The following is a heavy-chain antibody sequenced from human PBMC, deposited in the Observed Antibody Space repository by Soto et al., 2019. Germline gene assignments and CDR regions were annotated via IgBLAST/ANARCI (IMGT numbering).Heavy chain of an antibody. CDR1: GYTFTGYY. J-gene: IGHJ6*02. D-gene: IGHD2-15*01. V-gene: IGHV1-2*04. CDR2: INPNSGGT. CDR3: ARVGYCSGGSCYSDYYYGMDV. Sequence: ASVKVSCKASGYTFTGYYMHWVRQAPGQGLEWMGWINPNSGGTNYAQKFQGWVTMTRDTSISTAYMELSRLRSDDTAVYYCARVGYCSGGSCYSDYYYGMDVWGQGTTVTVSS.